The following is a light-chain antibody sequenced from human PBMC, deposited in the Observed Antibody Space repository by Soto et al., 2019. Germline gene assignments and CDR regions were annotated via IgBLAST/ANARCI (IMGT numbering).Light chain of an antibody. CDR2: GAS. Sequence: EIVLTQSPGTLPLSPGERATLSCRASQSVSSSYLAWYQQKPGQAPRLLIYGASSRATGIPDRFSGSGSGTDFTLTISRLEPEDFAVYYCQQYGSSPQTFGQGTKVDIK. V-gene: IGKV3-20*01. CDR3: QQYGSSPQT. CDR1: QSVSSSY. J-gene: IGKJ1*01.